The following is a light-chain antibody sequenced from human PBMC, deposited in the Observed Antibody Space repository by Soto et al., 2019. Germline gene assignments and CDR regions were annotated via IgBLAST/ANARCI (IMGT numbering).Light chain of an antibody. CDR2: DAS. V-gene: IGKV1-5*01. CDR3: QQYETYVWT. CDR1: QTISTW. J-gene: IGKJ1*01. Sequence: DIQMTQSPSTLSASVGDRVTMTCRASQTISTWLAWYQQKPGKAPNLLIYDASNLEDGVPSRFSGTGSGTEFTLTISSLQPDDFATYYCQQYETYVWTFGQGTKVEI.